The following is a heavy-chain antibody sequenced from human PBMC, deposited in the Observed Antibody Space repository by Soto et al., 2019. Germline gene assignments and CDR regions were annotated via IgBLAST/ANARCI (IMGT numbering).Heavy chain of an antibody. Sequence: QVQLQESGPGLVKPSQTLSLTCSVSGGSISNDDYYWTWIRQPPGKGLEWIGHIYYNGNTYYNPSLKSRLTMSLDTSQNQFSLHLTSVIAADSASYFCARATTVTSSFFYYGLDVWCQGTTVTVSS. V-gene: IGHV4-30-4*08. CDR2: IYYNGNT. J-gene: IGHJ6*02. D-gene: IGHD4-17*01. CDR1: GGSISNDDYY. CDR3: ARATTVTSSFFYYGLDV.